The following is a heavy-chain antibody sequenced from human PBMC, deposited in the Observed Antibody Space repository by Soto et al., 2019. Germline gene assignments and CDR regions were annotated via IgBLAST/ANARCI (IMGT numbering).Heavy chain of an antibody. Sequence: SETLSLTCTVSGGSISSSSYYWGWIRQPPGKGLEWIGSIYYSGSTYYNPSLKSRVTISVDTSKNQFSLKLSSVTAADTAVYYCARHRITIFGVVINPHYFDYWGQGTLVT. CDR2: IYYSGST. D-gene: IGHD3-3*01. CDR3: ARHRITIFGVVINPHYFDY. CDR1: GGSISSSSYY. V-gene: IGHV4-39*01. J-gene: IGHJ4*02.